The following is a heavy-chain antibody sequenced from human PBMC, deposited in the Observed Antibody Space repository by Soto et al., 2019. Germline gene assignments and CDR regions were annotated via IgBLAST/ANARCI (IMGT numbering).Heavy chain of an antibody. Sequence: AGSLRLSCAASGFTFGSYWMNWVRQAPGKGLVWVSRIDSDGSSTTYADSVKGRFTTSKDNTKNTLYLQMSSLRVEDTAVYYCARGPHLCMDVWGQGTTVTVSS. J-gene: IGHJ6*02. CDR2: IDSDGSST. CDR3: ARGPHLCMDV. D-gene: IGHD3-16*01. CDR1: GFTFGSYW. V-gene: IGHV3-74*01.